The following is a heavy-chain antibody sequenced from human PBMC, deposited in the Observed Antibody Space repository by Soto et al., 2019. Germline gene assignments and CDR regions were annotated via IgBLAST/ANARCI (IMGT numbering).Heavy chain of an antibody. V-gene: IGHV4-59*01. CDR1: GGSSRSYY. Sequence: PSETLSLTCTVSGGSSRSYYCSWIRQPTGKGLEWIGYIYYSGSTNYNPSLKSRVTISVDTSKNQFSLKLSSVTAADTAVYYCARGGSPYYDILNGYYWSFKIDGMEVWGQGTSDTVST. CDR2: IYYSGST. D-gene: IGHD3-9*01. CDR3: ARGGSPYYDILNGYYWSFKIDGMEV. J-gene: IGHJ6*01.